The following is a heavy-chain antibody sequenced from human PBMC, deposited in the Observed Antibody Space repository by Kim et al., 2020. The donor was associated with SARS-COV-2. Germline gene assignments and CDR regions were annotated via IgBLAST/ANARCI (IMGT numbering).Heavy chain of an antibody. J-gene: IGHJ4*02. V-gene: IGHV1-3*01. D-gene: IGHD3-10*01. Sequence: EKFHDRLTITRDTSASATYLELSSLTSEDTAVYYCARGGPFSGSGSPFDYWGQGTLVTVSS. CDR3: ARGGPFSGSGSPFDY.